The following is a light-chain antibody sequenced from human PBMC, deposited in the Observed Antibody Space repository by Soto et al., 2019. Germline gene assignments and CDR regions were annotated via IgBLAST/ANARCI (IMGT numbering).Light chain of an antibody. CDR1: QNIRTK. V-gene: IGKV3-15*01. CDR2: GAS. J-gene: IGKJ4*01. Sequence: EIVMTQSPATLSVSPGEGATLSCRASQNIRTKLAWYQQKPGQAPRLLISGASTRATGIPVRFSGSGSGTDFTLTISSLEPEDIAVYYCQQRSNWRVTLGGGTKVDIK. CDR3: QQRSNWRVT.